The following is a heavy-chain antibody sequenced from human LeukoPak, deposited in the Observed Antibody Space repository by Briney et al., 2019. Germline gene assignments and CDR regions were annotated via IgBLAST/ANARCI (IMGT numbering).Heavy chain of an antibody. CDR1: GYTFTSYG. CDR2: ISAYNGNT. Sequence: ASVKVSCKASGYTFTSYGINWVRQAPGQGLEWMGWISAYNGNTNYAQKVQGRVTMTTDTSTSTAYMELRSLRSDDTAVYYCAKAHYSVAAAGMSGDWGQGTLVTVSS. J-gene: IGHJ4*02. CDR3: AKAHYSVAAAGMSGD. D-gene: IGHD6-13*01. V-gene: IGHV1-18*01.